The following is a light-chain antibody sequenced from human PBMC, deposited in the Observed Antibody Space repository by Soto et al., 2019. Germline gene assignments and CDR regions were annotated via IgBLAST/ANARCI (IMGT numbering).Light chain of an antibody. V-gene: IGKV3-20*01. CDR2: GAS. CDR3: QQYGSSLWT. J-gene: IGKJ1*01. CDR1: QSVSSSY. Sequence: EIVLTHSPGTLSLSPGERATLSCRASQSVSSSYLAWYQQKPGQAPRLLIYGASSRATGIPDRFSGRGSGTDFTLPISRLEPEDFAVYYCQQYGSSLWTFGQGTKVDIK.